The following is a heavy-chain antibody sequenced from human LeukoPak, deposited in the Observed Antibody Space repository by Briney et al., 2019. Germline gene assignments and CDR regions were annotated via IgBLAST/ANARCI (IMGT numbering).Heavy chain of an antibody. CDR1: GFTFSSYW. Sequence: PGGSLRLSCAASGFTFSSYWMSWVRQAPGKGLEWVANIKQDGSEKYYVDSVKGRFTISRDNAKNSLYLQMNSLRAEDTAVYYCAREGYDSSGSWGYYYYYMDVWGKGTTVTVSS. CDR3: AREGYDSSGSWGYYYYYMDV. CDR2: IKQDGSEK. J-gene: IGHJ6*03. D-gene: IGHD3-22*01. V-gene: IGHV3-7*01.